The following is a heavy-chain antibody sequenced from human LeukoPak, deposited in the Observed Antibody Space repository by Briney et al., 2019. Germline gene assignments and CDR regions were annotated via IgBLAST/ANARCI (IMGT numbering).Heavy chain of an antibody. CDR2: MNPNSGNT. D-gene: IGHD1-26*01. V-gene: IGHV1-8*02. CDR1: GYTFTSYD. Sequence: SVKVSCKTSGYTFTSYDINWARQPTGQGLELLGWMNPNSGNTGHAQKFQGRVTMTRNTSINTAYMELSSLRSEDTAVYYCASIESLRGSYWGYWGQGTLVTVSS. CDR3: ASIESLRGSYWGY. J-gene: IGHJ4*02.